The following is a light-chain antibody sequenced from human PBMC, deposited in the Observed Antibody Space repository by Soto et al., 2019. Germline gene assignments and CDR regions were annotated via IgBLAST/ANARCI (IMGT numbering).Light chain of an antibody. CDR1: RSDIGDSNF. V-gene: IGLV2-14*01. CDR2: EVN. CDR3: ASFRSGTIRV. J-gene: IGLJ1*01. Sequence: QSALAQPACVSLSPGQSVTISCTGPRSDIGDSNFISWYQHSPGKAPRLLIYEVNNRPSGVSKRFSGSKAGNTASLTISGLLDDDEADYFCASFRSGTIRVFGSGTKVTVL.